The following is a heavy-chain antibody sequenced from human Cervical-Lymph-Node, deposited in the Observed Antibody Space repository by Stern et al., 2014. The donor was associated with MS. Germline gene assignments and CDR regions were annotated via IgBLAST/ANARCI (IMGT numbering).Heavy chain of an antibody. CDR2: IIPIFGTA. D-gene: IGHD2-21*02. J-gene: IGHJ2*01. V-gene: IGHV1-69*01. CDR1: GGTFSSYA. CDR3: ASAYCGGDCPDWYFDL. Sequence: QVKLVESGAEVKKPGSSVKVSCKASGGTFSSYAISWVRQAPGPGLEWMGGIIPIFGTAHYAQKFQGRVTITADESTSTAYMELSSLRSEDTAVYYCASAYCGGDCPDWYFDLWGRGTLVTVSS.